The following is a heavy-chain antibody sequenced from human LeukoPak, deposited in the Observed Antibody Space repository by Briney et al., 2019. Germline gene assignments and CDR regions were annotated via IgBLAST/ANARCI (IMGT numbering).Heavy chain of an antibody. V-gene: IGHV4-39*01. CDR3: AGGGRHYDILTGYYTESSPFDY. CDR2: IYYSGST. CDR1: GGSISSSSYY. Sequence: PSETQSLTCTVSGGSISSSSYYWGWIRQPPGKGLEWIGSIYYSGSTYYNPSLKSRVTISVDTSKNQFSLKLSSVTAADTAVYYCAGGGRHYDILTGYYTESSPFDYWGQGTLVTVSS. J-gene: IGHJ4*02. D-gene: IGHD3-9*01.